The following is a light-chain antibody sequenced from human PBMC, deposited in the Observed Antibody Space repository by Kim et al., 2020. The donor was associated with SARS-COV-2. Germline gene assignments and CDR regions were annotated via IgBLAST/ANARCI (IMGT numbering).Light chain of an antibody. CDR1: QGISSY. CDR3: QQYYSYPYT. CDR2: GAS. V-gene: IGKV1-8*01. J-gene: IGKJ2*01. Sequence: AIGLTQSPATLSASTGDRATITCRASQGISSYLAWYQQKPGKAPKLLIYGASTLQSGVPSRFSGSGSGTDFTLTISCLQSEDFATYYCQQYYSYPYTFGQGTKLEI.